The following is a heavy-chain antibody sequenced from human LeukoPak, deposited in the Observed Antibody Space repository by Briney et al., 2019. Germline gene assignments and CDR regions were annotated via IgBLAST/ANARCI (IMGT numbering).Heavy chain of an antibody. CDR2: IYYSGSS. V-gene: IGHV4-30-4*01. CDR1: GGSISSGDYY. D-gene: IGHD3-22*01. Sequence: PSETLSLTCTVSGGSISSGDYYWSWIRQPPGKGLEWIGYIYYSGSSYYNPSLKSRVTISVDTSKNQFSLKLSSVTAADTAVYYCARDQVTMIVDAFDIWGQGTMVTVSS. J-gene: IGHJ3*02. CDR3: ARDQVTMIVDAFDI.